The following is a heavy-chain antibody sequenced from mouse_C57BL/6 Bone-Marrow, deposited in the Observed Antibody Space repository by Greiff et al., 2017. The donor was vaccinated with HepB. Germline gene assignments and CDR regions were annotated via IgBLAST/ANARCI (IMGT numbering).Heavy chain of an antibody. D-gene: IGHD2-3*01. CDR1: GYAFSSSW. CDR2: IYPGDGDT. V-gene: IGHV1-82*01. Sequence: VQLVESGPELVKPGASVKISCKASGYAFSSSWMNWVKQRPGKGLEWIGRIYPGDGDTNYNGKFKGKATLTADKSSSTAYMQLSSLTSEDSAVYFCARWTWYDYWYFDVWGTGTTVTVSS. J-gene: IGHJ1*03. CDR3: ARWTWYDYWYFDV.